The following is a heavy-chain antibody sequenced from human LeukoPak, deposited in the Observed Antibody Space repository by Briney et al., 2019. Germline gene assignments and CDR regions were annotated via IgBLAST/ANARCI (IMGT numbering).Heavy chain of an antibody. D-gene: IGHD4-17*01. CDR2: IIPILGIA. Sequence: SVKVSRKASGGTFISYTISWVRQAPGQGLEWMGRIIPILGIANYAQKFQGRVTITADKSTSTAYMELSSLRSEDTAVYYCARTPYDYGDYADAFDIWGQGTMVTVSS. J-gene: IGHJ3*02. CDR1: GGTFISYT. V-gene: IGHV1-69*02. CDR3: ARTPYDYGDYADAFDI.